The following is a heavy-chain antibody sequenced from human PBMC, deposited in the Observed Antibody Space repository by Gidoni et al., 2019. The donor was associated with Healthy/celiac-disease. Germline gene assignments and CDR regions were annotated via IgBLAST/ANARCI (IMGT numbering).Heavy chain of an antibody. Sequence: QVQLVQSGAEVKKPGSSVKVSCKSSGATFSRYAISGVRQAPGQGLEWMGGIIPISGTANYAQKFQGRVTITADKSTSTAYMERSSLRSEDTAVYYCARMWGAYYYYGMDVWGQGTTVTVS. J-gene: IGHJ6*02. CDR3: ARMWGAYYYYGMDV. CDR1: GATFSRYA. V-gene: IGHV1-69*06. CDR2: IIPISGTA. D-gene: IGHD1-26*01.